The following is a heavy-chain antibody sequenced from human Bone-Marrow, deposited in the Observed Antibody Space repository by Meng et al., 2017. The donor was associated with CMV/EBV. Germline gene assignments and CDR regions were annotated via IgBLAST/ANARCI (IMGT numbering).Heavy chain of an antibody. Sequence: SGYTLSNFGLACVRQAPGQGLEWMGWISAKNGDTNSAQKVQGRVTMTTDTSTNTAYMELRSLRSDDTATYYCARSSYDILTGQNWFDPWGQGTLVTVSS. CDR3: ARSSYDILTGQNWFDP. CDR2: ISAKNGDT. J-gene: IGHJ5*02. CDR1: GYTLSNFG. V-gene: IGHV1-18*01. D-gene: IGHD3-9*01.